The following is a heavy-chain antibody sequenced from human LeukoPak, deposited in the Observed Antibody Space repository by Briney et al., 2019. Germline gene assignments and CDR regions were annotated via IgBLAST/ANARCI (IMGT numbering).Heavy chain of an antibody. CDR1: GFTCSSYW. J-gene: IGHJ4*02. D-gene: IGHD2-15*01. CDR3: ARGGPYCSGGSCAVRY. CDR2: IRQDGSEK. V-gene: IGHV3-7*03. Sequence: GGSLRLSCAASGFTCSSYWMSWVRQAPGKGLEWVANIRQDGSEKYYVDSVKGRFTISRDNAKNSLYLQMNSLRAEDTAVYYCARGGPYCSGGSCAVRYWGQGTLVTVSS.